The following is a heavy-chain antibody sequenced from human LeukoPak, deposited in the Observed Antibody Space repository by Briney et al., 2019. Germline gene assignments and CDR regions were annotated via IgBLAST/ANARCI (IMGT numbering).Heavy chain of an antibody. CDR2: IYHSGST. V-gene: IGHV4-38-2*02. J-gene: IGHJ3*02. CDR3: ARHGSFGGVISAFDI. Sequence: SETLSLTCTVSGYSISSAYYWGWIRQPPGKGLEWIGSIYHSGSTYYNPSLKSRVTISLHTSKNQFSLKLSSVTAADTAVYYCARHGSFGGVISAFDIWGQGTMVTVSS. D-gene: IGHD3-16*01. CDR1: GYSISSAYY.